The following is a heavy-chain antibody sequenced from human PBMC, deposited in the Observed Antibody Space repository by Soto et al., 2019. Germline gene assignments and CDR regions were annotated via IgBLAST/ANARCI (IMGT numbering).Heavy chain of an antibody. CDR2: ISSNGKNI. CDR3: GRSHGAGSD. J-gene: IGHJ4*02. Sequence: QVRLVAAGGDLVKPGESLRLSCVASGFTFIDYYMNWVRQAPGKGLEWISYISSNGKNIYYSDSVKRRFIASRYNAKNSLFLQMNSLTADDTAVYYGGRSHGAGSDWGQGTRVTVSS. D-gene: IGHD4-17*01. CDR1: GFTFIDYY. V-gene: IGHV3-11*01.